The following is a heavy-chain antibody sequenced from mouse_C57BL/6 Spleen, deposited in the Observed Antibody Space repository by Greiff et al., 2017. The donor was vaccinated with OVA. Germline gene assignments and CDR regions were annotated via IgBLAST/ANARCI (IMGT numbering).Heavy chain of an antibody. CDR1: GFTFSDYG. D-gene: IGHD4-1*01. J-gene: IGHJ4*01. V-gene: IGHV5-17*01. Sequence: EVKLVESGGGLVKPGGSLKLSCAASGFTFSDYGMHWVRQAPEKGLEWVAYISSGSSTIYYADTVKGRFTISRDNAKNTLFLQMTSLRSEDTAMYYCARRLGLGDAMDYWGQGTSVTVSS. CDR2: ISSGSSTI. CDR3: ARRLGLGDAMDY.